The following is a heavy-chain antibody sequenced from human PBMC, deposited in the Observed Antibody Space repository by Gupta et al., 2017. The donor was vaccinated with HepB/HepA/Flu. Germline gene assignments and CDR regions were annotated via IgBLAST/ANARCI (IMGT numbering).Heavy chain of an antibody. V-gene: IGHV4-34*01. D-gene: IGHD2-2*01. J-gene: IGHJ5*02. CDR2: INHSGST. Sequence: QVQLQQWGAGLLKPSETLSLTCAVYGGSFSGYYWSWIRQPPGKGLEWIGEINHSGSTNYNPSLKSRVTISVDTSKNQFSLKLSSVTAADTAVYYCARGLAVPAAIRGRRNWFDPWGQGTLVTVSS. CDR3: ARGLAVPAAIRGRRNWFDP. CDR1: GGSFSGYY.